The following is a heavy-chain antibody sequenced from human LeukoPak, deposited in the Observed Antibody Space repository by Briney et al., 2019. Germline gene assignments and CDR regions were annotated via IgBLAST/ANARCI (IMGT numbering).Heavy chain of an antibody. CDR3: SRDATGDH. J-gene: IGHJ4*02. CDR2: SRNRAKSYTT. Sequence: GGPLRLSCAVSGFTFSYHYMDWVRQAPGKGLEWVGRSRNRAKSYTTDYAASVKGRFTISRDDSKSTLYLQMNSLETEDTAVYYCSRDATGDHWGQGTLVSVSS. V-gene: IGHV3-72*01. CDR1: GFTFSYHY.